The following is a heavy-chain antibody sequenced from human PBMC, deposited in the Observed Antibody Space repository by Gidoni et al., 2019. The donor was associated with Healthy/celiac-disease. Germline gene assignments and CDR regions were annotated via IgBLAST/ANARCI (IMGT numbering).Heavy chain of an antibody. V-gene: IGHV3-23*01. J-gene: IGHJ5*02. CDR1: GFTFSSYA. CDR3: AKEGGATGQGDGGWFDP. D-gene: IGHD1-26*01. Sequence: EVQLLESGGGLVQPGGSLRLSCAASGFTFSSYAMSWVRQAPGKGLEWVSAISGSGGSTFYADSVKGRFTISRDNSKNTLYLQMNSLRAEDTAVYYCAKEGGATGQGDGGWFDPWGQGTLVTVSS. CDR2: ISGSGGST.